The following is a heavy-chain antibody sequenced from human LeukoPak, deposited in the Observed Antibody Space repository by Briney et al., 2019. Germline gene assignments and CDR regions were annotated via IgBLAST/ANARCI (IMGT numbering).Heavy chain of an antibody. V-gene: IGHV1-46*01. J-gene: IGHJ4*02. CDR2: INPSDGST. CDR1: GYTFTSYY. Sequence: ASVKVSCKASGYTFTSYYMHWVRQAPGQGLEWMGVINPSDGSTNYAQKYQDRVTMTRDTSTRTVYMQLSSLRSDDTAVYYCARDVAREFDYWGQGTLVTVSS. CDR3: ARDVAREFDY.